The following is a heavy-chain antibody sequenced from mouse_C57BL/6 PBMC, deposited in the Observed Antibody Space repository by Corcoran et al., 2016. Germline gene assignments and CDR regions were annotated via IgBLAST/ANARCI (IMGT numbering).Heavy chain of an antibody. CDR1: GFSLSTSGMG. CDR2: IYWDDDK. Sequence: QVTLKESGPGILQSSQTLSLTCSFSGFSLSTSGMGVSWIRQPSGKGLEWLAHIYWDDDKRYNPSLKSRLTISKDTSRNQVFLTITSVDTADTATYYCARSPTVVASYWYFDVWGTGTTVTVSS. J-gene: IGHJ1*03. CDR3: ARSPTVVASYWYFDV. D-gene: IGHD1-1*01. V-gene: IGHV8-12*01.